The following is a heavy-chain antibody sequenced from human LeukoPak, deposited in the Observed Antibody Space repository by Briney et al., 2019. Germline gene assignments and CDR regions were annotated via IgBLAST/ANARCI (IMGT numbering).Heavy chain of an antibody. CDR3: ARVGVAVAGSGFY. CDR2: INPNSGGT. V-gene: IGHV1-2*02. D-gene: IGHD6-19*01. J-gene: IGHJ4*02. Sequence: ASVKVSCKASGYTFTGYYMHWVRQAPGQGLQWMGWINPNSGGTNYAQNFQGRVTMTRDTSISTAYMELSRLRSDDTAVYYCARVGVAVAGSGFYWGQRTLVTVSS. CDR1: GYTFTGYY.